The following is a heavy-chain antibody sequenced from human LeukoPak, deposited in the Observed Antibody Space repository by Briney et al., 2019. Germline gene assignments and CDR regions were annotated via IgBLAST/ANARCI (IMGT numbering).Heavy chain of an antibody. CDR2: FDPEDCET. CDR1: GYTLTELS. Sequence: ASVKVSCKVSGYTLTELSMHWVRQAPGKGLEWMGGFDPEDCETIYAQKFQGRVTMTEDTSTDTAYMELSSLRSEDTAVYYCATDSGVVVAATSVVEDRYYYMDVWGKGTTVTVSS. D-gene: IGHD2-15*01. V-gene: IGHV1-24*01. J-gene: IGHJ6*03. CDR3: ATDSGVVVAATSVVEDRYYYMDV.